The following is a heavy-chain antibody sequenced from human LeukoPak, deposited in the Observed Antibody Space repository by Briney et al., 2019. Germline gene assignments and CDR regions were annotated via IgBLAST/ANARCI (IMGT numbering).Heavy chain of an antibody. CDR1: GFTFSSYE. CDR3: ARGSRNSGSTHDFDY. V-gene: IGHV3-30*02. CDR2: IRNDGSNT. J-gene: IGHJ4*02. D-gene: IGHD3-10*01. Sequence: PGGSLRLSCAASGFTFSSYEMNWVRQAPGKGLEWVAFIRNDGSNTYYADSVKGRFTISRDTAKNTLYLQMNSLRTADTAVYYCARGSRNSGSTHDFDYWGQGTLVTVSS.